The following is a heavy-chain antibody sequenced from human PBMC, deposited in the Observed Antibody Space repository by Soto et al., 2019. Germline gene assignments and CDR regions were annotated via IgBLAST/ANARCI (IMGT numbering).Heavy chain of an antibody. CDR1: GGSIISGYY. V-gene: IGHV4-61*01. J-gene: IGHJ4*02. Sequence: SETLSLTCTVSGGSIISGYYWSWIRQSPGKGLEWIGYIYYNGNTHYNPSLEGRVTISVDASKNQFSLRLRSVTAADTAMYYWARYGDYRFQYWGQGTQVTVSS. CDR2: IYYNGNT. D-gene: IGHD4-17*01. CDR3: ARYGDYRFQY.